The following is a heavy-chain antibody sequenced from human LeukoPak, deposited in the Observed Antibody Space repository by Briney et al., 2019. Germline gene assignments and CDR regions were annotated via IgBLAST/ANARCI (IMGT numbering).Heavy chain of an antibody. CDR2: ITGSGGII. D-gene: IGHD3-22*01. J-gene: IGHJ4*02. V-gene: IGHV3-48*02. CDR3: ARDEYYDSSGYGRRAFDY. Sequence: QPGGSLRLSCAVSGFSVTNNYMNWVRQAPGKGLEWVSHITGSGGIIYYVDSVKGRFTVSRDNAKNSLYLQMNSLRDEDTAVYYCARDEYYDSSGYGRRAFDYWGQGTLVTVSS. CDR1: GFSVTNNY.